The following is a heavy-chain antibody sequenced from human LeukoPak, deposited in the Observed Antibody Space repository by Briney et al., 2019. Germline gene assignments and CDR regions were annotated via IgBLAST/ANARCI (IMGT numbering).Heavy chain of an antibody. CDR2: ITGSGDST. V-gene: IGHV3-23*01. J-gene: IGHJ6*03. CDR3: AKGPLRGAYDNLGPYYYYMDV. D-gene: IGHD5-12*01. CDR1: GFTFSSYG. Sequence: PGGSLRLSCAASGFTFSSYGMNWVRQAPGKGLEWVSTITGSGDSTYYADSVKGRFTISRDTSRNTLYLQMNSLRADDTAVYYCAKGPLRGAYDNLGPYYYYMDVWGKGTTVTISS.